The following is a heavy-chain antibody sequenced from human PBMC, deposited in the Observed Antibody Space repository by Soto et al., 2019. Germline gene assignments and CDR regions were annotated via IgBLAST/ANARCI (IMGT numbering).Heavy chain of an antibody. V-gene: IGHV4-61*01. D-gene: IGHD3-16*01. Sequence: PSETLSLTCTVSGGSVINDNFYWVWIRQPPGKGLEWIGYVHSSGITNYNPSLKRRVTISVDTSRNQFSLRLSSVTAADTAVYYCARGLTMGQLPSHFDHWGQGTLVTVSS. CDR2: VHSSGIT. J-gene: IGHJ5*02. CDR3: ARGLTMGQLPSHFDH. CDR1: GGSVINDNFY.